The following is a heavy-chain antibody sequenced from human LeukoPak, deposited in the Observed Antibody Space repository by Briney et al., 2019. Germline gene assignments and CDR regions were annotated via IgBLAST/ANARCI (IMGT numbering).Heavy chain of an antibody. V-gene: IGHV3-21*01. CDR1: GFTFSTYN. J-gene: IGHJ4*02. CDR3: AKRLVEWELPY. CDR2: ITSTSSYV. Sequence: GGSLRLSCEASGFTFSTYNMNWVRQAPGKRLEWVSSITSTSSYVFYADSVKGRFTISRDNAKNSLYLQINSLRAEDTAVYYCAKRLVEWELPYWGQGTLVTVSS. D-gene: IGHD1-26*01.